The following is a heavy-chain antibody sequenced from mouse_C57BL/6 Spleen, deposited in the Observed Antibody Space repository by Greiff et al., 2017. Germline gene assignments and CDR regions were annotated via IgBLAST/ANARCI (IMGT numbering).Heavy chain of an antibody. Sequence: ESGPELVKPGASVKISCKASGYAFSSSWMNWVKQRPGKGLEWIGRIYPGDGDTNYNGKFKGKATLTADKSSSTAYMQLSSLTSEDSAVYFCARNYGYDWYFDVWGTGTTVTVSS. CDR2: IYPGDGDT. CDR3: ARNYGYDWYFDV. D-gene: IGHD2-2*01. CDR1: GYAFSSSW. J-gene: IGHJ1*03. V-gene: IGHV1-82*01.